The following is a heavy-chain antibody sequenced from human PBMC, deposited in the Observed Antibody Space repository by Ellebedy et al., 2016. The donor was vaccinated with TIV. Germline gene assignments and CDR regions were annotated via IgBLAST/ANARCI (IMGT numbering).Heavy chain of an antibody. Sequence: GESLKISCKGSGYSFTNYWIGWVRQMPGKDLEWMGIIYPGDSDTRYSPSFQGQVTISADKSISTAYLQWRSLKASDTAMYYCARPGYSGYDLGWYFDLWGRGTLVTVSS. CDR3: ARPGYSGYDLGWYFDL. CDR1: GYSFTNYW. J-gene: IGHJ2*01. CDR2: IYPGDSDT. V-gene: IGHV5-51*01. D-gene: IGHD5-12*01.